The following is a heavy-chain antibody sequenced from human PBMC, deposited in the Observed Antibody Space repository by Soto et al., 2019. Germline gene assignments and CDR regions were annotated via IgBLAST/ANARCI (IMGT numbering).Heavy chain of an antibody. CDR3: ARRERAAGTDWWFDP. Sequence: QLQLQESGPGLVKPSETLSLTCTVSGGSISSSSFHWGWIRQPPGKGLEWVGSIYYSVRTYYSPSLKSRVTISVAMSKNQVSLKLSSVTAADAAVYYCARRERAAGTDWWFDPWGQGTLVTVSS. CDR2: IYYSVRT. J-gene: IGHJ5*02. CDR1: GGSISSSSFH. D-gene: IGHD6-13*01. V-gene: IGHV4-39*01.